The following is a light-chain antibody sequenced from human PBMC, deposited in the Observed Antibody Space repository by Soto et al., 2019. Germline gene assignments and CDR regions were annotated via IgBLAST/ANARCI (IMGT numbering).Light chain of an antibody. J-gene: IGLJ1*01. CDR2: DVS. CDR3: CSYAGSYTFYV. V-gene: IGLV2-11*02. CDR1: SSNIGYND. Sequence: QSVLTQPPSVSAAQGQKVPIPCSGSSSNIGYNDVSWYQQHPGKAPKLMIYDVSKRPSGVPDRFSGSKSGNTASLTISGLQAEDEADYYCCSYAGSYTFYVFGTGTKVTVL.